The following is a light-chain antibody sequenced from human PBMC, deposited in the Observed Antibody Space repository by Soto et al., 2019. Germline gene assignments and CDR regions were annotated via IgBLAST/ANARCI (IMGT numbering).Light chain of an antibody. CDR3: QQYNNWPRT. Sequence: EIVMTQSPATLSVSPGERATLSCRASQSVSNNLAWYQQQPGQAPRLLIYGASTRATGIPARFSGSGSGTEFTLTISSLQSEDVALYYCQQYNNWPRTFGQGTKVDIK. CDR2: GAS. J-gene: IGKJ1*01. CDR1: QSVSNN. V-gene: IGKV3-15*01.